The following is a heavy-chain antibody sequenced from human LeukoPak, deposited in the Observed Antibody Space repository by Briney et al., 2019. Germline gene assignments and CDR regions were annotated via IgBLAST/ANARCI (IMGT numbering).Heavy chain of an antibody. Sequence: GGSLRLSCAASGFTFSSYEMNWVRQAPGKGLEWVSYTSSSGSTIYCADSVKGRFTISRDNAKNSLYLQMNSLRAEDTAVYYCARRGVPAAIRYYYYGMDVWGKGTTVTVSS. D-gene: IGHD2-2*01. CDR1: GFTFSSYE. CDR2: TSSSGSTI. J-gene: IGHJ6*04. V-gene: IGHV3-48*03. CDR3: ARRGVPAAIRYYYYGMDV.